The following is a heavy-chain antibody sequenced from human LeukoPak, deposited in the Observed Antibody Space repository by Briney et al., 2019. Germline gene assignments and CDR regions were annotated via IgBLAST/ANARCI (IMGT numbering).Heavy chain of an antibody. CDR2: ISYDGSNK. J-gene: IGHJ3*02. Sequence: GGSLRLSCAASGFTFSSYAMHWVRQAPGKGLEWVAVISYDGSNKYYADSVKGRFTISRDNAKSSLYLQLNSLRAEDTAVYYCARVSIVGAPRGAFDIWGQGTMVTVSS. D-gene: IGHD1-26*01. CDR3: ARVSIVGAPRGAFDI. CDR1: GFTFSSYA. V-gene: IGHV3-30*04.